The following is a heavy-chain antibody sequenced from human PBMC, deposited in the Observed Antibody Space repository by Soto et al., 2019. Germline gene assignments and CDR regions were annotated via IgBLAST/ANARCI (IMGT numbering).Heavy chain of an antibody. J-gene: IGHJ4*02. V-gene: IGHV1-3*01. Sequence: ASVKVSCKASGYTFTSYAMHWVRQAPGQRLEWMGWINAGNGNTKYSQKFQGRVTITRDTSASTAYMELSSLRSEDTAVYYCARVPVSPFDCWRGYSFDYWGQGTLVTVSS. CDR2: INAGNGNT. CDR3: ARVPVSPFDCWRGYSFDY. D-gene: IGHD3-3*01. CDR1: GYTFTSYA.